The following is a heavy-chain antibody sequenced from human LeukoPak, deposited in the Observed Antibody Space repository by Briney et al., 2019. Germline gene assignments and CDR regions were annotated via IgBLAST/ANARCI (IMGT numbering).Heavy chain of an antibody. CDR2: ISYSGSST. Sequence: GGSLRLSCAASAFTFRNYAMNWVRQAPGEGLEWVSTISYSGSSTYYADSVKGRFTISRDNAKNTLHLQMNNLRADDAAVYHCAKDGYTSGRPTFFDYWGQGTLVTVSS. CDR1: AFTFRNYA. CDR3: AKDGYTSGRPTFFDY. J-gene: IGHJ4*02. D-gene: IGHD3-10*01. V-gene: IGHV3-23*01.